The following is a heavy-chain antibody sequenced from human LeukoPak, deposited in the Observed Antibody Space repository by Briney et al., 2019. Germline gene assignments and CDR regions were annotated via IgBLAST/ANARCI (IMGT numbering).Heavy chain of an antibody. Sequence: GESLKISCKGSGYSFTNYWIGWVRQMPGKGLEWMGIIYPGDSDTTYSPSFQGQVTISADKSISTAYLQWSSLKASDTAMYYCARGPRHFDWLSSWLFDYWGQGTLVTVSS. V-gene: IGHV5-51*01. CDR2: IYPGDSDT. CDR3: ARGPRHFDWLSSWLFDY. J-gene: IGHJ4*02. D-gene: IGHD3-9*01. CDR1: GYSFTNYW.